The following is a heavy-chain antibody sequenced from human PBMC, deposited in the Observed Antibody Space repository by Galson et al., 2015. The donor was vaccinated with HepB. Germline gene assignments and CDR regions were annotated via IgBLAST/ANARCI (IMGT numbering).Heavy chain of an antibody. V-gene: IGHV3-7*01. D-gene: IGHD3-16*01. CDR3: ARDGGSGQSLFDY. CDR2: IKQDGSEK. CDR1: GFTFSSYW. J-gene: IGHJ4*02. Sequence: SLRLSCAASGFTFSSYWMSWVRQAPGKGLEWVANIKQDGSEKYYVDSVKGRFTISRDNAKNSLYLQMNSLRAEDTAVYYCARDGGSGQSLFDYWGQGTLVTVSS.